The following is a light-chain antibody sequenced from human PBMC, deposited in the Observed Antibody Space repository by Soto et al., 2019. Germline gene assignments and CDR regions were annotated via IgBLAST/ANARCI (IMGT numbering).Light chain of an antibody. CDR2: EVS. Sequence: QSALTQPVSVSGSPGQSITISCTGTSSDVGAYKYVSWYQQHPGKAPKLMIYEVSYRPSGVSSRFSGSKSGSTASLTITGLQAEDEADYYCTSYTSSSPVLFGGGTKLTVL. CDR1: SSDVGAYKY. CDR3: TSYTSSSPVL. J-gene: IGLJ2*01. V-gene: IGLV2-14*01.